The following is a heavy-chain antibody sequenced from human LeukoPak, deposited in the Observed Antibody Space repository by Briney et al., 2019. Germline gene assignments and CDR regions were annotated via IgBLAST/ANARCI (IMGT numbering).Heavy chain of an antibody. CDR3: ARCQEFWMRWFEP. V-gene: IGHV3-11*04. J-gene: IGHJ5*02. CDR2: ISSSGSTI. CDR1: GFTFSDYY. Sequence: KPGGSLRLSCAASGFTFSDYYMSWIRQAPGKGLEWVSYISSSGSTIYYADSVKGRFTISRDNAKNSLYLQMNSLSTEDTPVYYCARCQEFWMRWFEPWGQGALVTVSS. D-gene: IGHD3-3*01.